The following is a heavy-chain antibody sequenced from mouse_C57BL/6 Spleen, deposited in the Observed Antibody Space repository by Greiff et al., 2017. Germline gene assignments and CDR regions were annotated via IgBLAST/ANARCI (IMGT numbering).Heavy chain of an antibody. CDR2: ISSGSSTI. D-gene: IGHD1-1*01. CDR3: ARGYYYGSRGDWYFDV. CDR1: GFTFSDYG. Sequence: EVQLQESGGGLVKPGGSLKLSCAASGFTFSDYGMHWVRQAPEKGLAWVAYISSGSSTIYYADTGKGRFTISRDNAKNTLFLQMTSLRSEDTAMYYCARGYYYGSRGDWYFDVWGTGTTVTVSS. V-gene: IGHV5-17*01. J-gene: IGHJ1*03.